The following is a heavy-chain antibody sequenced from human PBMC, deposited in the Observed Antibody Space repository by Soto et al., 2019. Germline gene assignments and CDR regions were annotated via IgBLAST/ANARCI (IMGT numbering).Heavy chain of an antibody. Sequence: LGESLKISCKGSGYSFTSYWIGWVRQMPGKGLEWMGIIYPGDSDTRYSPSFQGQVTISADKSISTAYLQWSSLKASDTAMYYCARPFYSSGWYDAFDIWGQGTMVTVSS. J-gene: IGHJ3*02. D-gene: IGHD6-19*01. CDR2: IYPGDSDT. CDR3: ARPFYSSGWYDAFDI. V-gene: IGHV5-51*01. CDR1: GYSFTSYW.